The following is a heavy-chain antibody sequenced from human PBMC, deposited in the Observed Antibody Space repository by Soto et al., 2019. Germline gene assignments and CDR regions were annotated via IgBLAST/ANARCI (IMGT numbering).Heavy chain of an antibody. D-gene: IGHD3-3*01. V-gene: IGHV3-11*01. CDR3: ARDLITIFGVAYYYMDV. CDR1: GFTFCDYY. Sequence: GGSLRLSCAASGFTFCDYYMGWIRQAPGKGLEWVSYISSSGSTIYYADSVKGRFTISRDNAKNSLYLQMNSLRAEDTAVYYCARDLITIFGVAYYYMDVWGKGTTVTVSS. J-gene: IGHJ6*03. CDR2: ISSSGSTI.